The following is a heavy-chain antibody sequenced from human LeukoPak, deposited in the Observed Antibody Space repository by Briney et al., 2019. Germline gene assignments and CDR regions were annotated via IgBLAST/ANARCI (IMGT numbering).Heavy chain of an antibody. V-gene: IGHV3-21*01. D-gene: IGHD7-27*01. Sequence: GGSLRLSCAASGFTFSSYSMNWVRQAPGKGLEWVSSISSSSSYIYYADSVKGRFTISRDNAKNSLYLQMNSLRAEDTAVYYCAKDLTGIPTIDYWGQGTLVTVSS. CDR2: ISSSSSYI. J-gene: IGHJ4*02. CDR3: AKDLTGIPTIDY. CDR1: GFTFSSYS.